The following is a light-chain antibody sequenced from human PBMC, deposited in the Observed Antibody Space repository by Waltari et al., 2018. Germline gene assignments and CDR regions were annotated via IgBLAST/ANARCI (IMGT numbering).Light chain of an antibody. CDR2: EVT. CDR1: STDVGGYYY. CDR3: CSYAGSYTHVV. Sequence: QSALTQPRSVSGSPGQSVTISCPGTSTDVGGYYYVSWYQHHPGKAPKLMICEVTKRPSGVPDRFSGSKSGNTASLTISGLQAEDEADYYCCSYAGSYTHVVFGGGTKLTVL. J-gene: IGLJ2*01. V-gene: IGLV2-11*01.